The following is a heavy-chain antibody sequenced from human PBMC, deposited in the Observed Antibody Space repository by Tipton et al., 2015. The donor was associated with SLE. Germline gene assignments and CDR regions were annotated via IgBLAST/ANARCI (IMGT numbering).Heavy chain of an antibody. CDR1: GFTFSSYW. Sequence: SLRLSCAASGFTFSSYWMHWVRQAPGKGLVWVSRINSDGSSTSYADSVKGRFTISRDNSKNTLYLQMNSLRAEDTAVYYCAKSWGYSSSWFDYWGQGTLVTVSS. J-gene: IGHJ4*02. CDR3: AKSWGYSSSWFDY. CDR2: INSDGSST. V-gene: IGHV3-74*01. D-gene: IGHD6-13*01.